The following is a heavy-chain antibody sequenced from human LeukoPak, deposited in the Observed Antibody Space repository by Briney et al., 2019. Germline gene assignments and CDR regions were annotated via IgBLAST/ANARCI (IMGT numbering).Heavy chain of an antibody. CDR2: ISSSGSTI. D-gene: IGHD3-10*02. Sequence: GGSLRLSCAASGFTFSDYYMSWVRQAPGKGLEWVSYISSSGSTIYYAYSVRGGFTISRDNAKNTLYLQKNSLRAEDRAIYYCAELGMTIIGGVWGKGTTVTISS. CDR1: GFTFSDYY. V-gene: IGHV3-11*04. J-gene: IGHJ6*04. CDR3: AELGMTIIGGV.